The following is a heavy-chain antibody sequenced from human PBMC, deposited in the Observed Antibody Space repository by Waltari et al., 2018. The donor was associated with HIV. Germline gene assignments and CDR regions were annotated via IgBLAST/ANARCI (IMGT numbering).Heavy chain of an antibody. V-gene: IGHV3-30*01. D-gene: IGHD3-22*01. CDR3: ARAQTMTRAFDI. CDR2: ISYDGSNK. J-gene: IGHJ3*02. Sequence: QVQLVESGGGGVQPGWSLRLSCAASAFPFSSYDMQWVRQAPGKGLEWVAVISYDGSNKYYADSVKGRFTISRDHSKNTLYLQMNSLRAEDTAVYYCARAQTMTRAFDIWGQGTMVTVSS. CDR1: AFPFSSYD.